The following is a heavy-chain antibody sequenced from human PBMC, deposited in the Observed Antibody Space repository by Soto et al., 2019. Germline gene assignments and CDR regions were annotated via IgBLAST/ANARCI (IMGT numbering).Heavy chain of an antibody. Sequence: GGSLRLSCATSGFTFSSYPIHWVRQAPGKGPVWVSRVTEDGSGTTYADSVKGRFTVTRDNAKNTMYLQMSGLGPEDTAVYHCVRGTNGWRGMDYWGQGTLVTVSS. CDR3: VRGTNGWRGMDY. D-gene: IGHD2-8*01. CDR2: VTEDGSGT. V-gene: IGHV3-74*01. CDR1: GFTFSSYP. J-gene: IGHJ4*02.